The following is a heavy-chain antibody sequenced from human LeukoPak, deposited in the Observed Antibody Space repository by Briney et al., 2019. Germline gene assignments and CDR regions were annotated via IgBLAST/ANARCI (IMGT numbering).Heavy chain of an antibody. CDR1: GFTFSSYW. V-gene: IGHV3-7*01. CDR2: IKQDGSEK. J-gene: IGHJ6*03. D-gene: IGHD1-26*01. CDR3: ARDQGSYEFNYYYYYYMDV. Sequence: GGSLRLSCAASGFTFSSYWMSWVRQAPGKGLEWVANIKQDGSEKYYVDSVKGRFTISRDNAKNSLYLQMNSLRAEDTAVYYCARDQGSYEFNYYYYYYMDVWGKGTTVTISS.